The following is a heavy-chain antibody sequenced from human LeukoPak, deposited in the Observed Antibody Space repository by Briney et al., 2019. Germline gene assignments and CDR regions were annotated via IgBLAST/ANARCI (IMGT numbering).Heavy chain of an antibody. V-gene: IGHV3-23*01. Sequence: GGSLRLSCAASGFTFSGYAMSWVRQAPGKGLEWVSAISGSGGSTYYADSVKGRFTISRDNSKSTLYLQMNSLRAEDTAVYYCAKVGHSSSLDYWGQGTLVTVSS. D-gene: IGHD6-13*01. CDR2: ISGSGGST. CDR1: GFTFSGYA. J-gene: IGHJ4*02. CDR3: AKVGHSSSLDY.